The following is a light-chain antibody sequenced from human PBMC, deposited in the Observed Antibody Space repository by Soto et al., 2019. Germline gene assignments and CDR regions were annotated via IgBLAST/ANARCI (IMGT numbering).Light chain of an antibody. V-gene: IGKV3-15*01. CDR3: QQYNNWPPKIT. CDR1: QSVSIN. J-gene: IGKJ5*01. Sequence: EIVMTQSPGTLSVSPGERATLSCRASQSVSINLAWYQQKPGQAPRLLIYGASTRATGIPARFSGSGSGTEFTLTISSLQSEDFAVYYCQQYNNWPPKITFGQGTRLEIK. CDR2: GAS.